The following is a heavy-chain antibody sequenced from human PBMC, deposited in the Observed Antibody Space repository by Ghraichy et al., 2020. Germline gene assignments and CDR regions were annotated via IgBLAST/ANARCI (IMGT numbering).Heavy chain of an antibody. Sequence: SVKVSCKASGGTFSSYAISWVRQAPGQGLEWMGGIIPIFGTANYAQKFQGRVTITADKSTSTAYMELSSLRSEDTAVYYCARDKSDGDYGAPYYYYGMDVWGQGTTVTVSS. D-gene: IGHD4-17*01. CDR1: GGTFSSYA. CDR2: IIPIFGTA. CDR3: ARDKSDGDYGAPYYYYGMDV. J-gene: IGHJ6*02. V-gene: IGHV1-69*06.